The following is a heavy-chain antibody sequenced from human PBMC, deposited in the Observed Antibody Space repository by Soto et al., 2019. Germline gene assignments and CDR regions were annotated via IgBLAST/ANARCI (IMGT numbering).Heavy chain of an antibody. J-gene: IGHJ4*02. V-gene: IGHV3-30-3*01. CDR1: GFTFSSYA. CDR2: ISYDGSDK. Sequence: GGSLRLSCAASGFTFSSYAMHWVRQAPGKGLEGVALISYDGSDKDYADSVKGRFTISRDNARNTLFLQMNSLRAEDTAVYYCATDYYKGYYRSGYFRSPAYWDQGTLDAVFS. D-gene: IGHD3-22*01. CDR3: ATDYYKGYYRSGYFRSPAY.